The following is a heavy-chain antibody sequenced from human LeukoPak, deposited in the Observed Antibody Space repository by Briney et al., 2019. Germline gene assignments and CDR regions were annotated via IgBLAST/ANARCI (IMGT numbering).Heavy chain of an antibody. CDR1: GGSISNYY. J-gene: IGHJ3*02. CDR2: IYYSGST. CDR3: ARNDGSGSYYNVAFDI. Sequence: TSETLSLTCTVSGGSISNYYWSWIRRPPGKGLEWIGYIYYSGSTNYNPSLNSRVTMSVDTSKNQFSLKLSSVTAAHTAVYYCARNDGSGSYYNVAFDIWGQGTMVTVSS. V-gene: IGHV4-59*01. D-gene: IGHD3-10*01.